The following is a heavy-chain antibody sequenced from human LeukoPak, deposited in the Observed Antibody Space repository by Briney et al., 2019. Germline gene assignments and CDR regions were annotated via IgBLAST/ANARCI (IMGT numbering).Heavy chain of an antibody. CDR1: GFTFSSYA. J-gene: IGHJ4*02. Sequence: GGSLRLSCAASGFTFSSYAMSWVRQAPGKGLEWVSVISGSGGSTYYADSVQGRFTISRDNFKNTLYLQMNSLRAEDTAVYYCAQDRGSYSPRPDYWGQGTPVTVSS. D-gene: IGHD1-26*01. V-gene: IGHV3-23*01. CDR2: ISGSGGST. CDR3: AQDRGSYSPRPDY.